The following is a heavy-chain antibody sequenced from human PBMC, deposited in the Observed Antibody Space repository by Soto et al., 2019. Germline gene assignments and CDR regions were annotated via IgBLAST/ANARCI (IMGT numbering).Heavy chain of an antibody. CDR2: IYYSGST. J-gene: IGHJ6*02. CDR1: GGSISSSSYY. CDR3: TRPSRLRFLESPLDV. Sequence: SETLSLTCTVSGGSISSSSYYWGWIRQPPGKGLEWIGSIYYSGSTYYNPSLKSRVTISVDTSKNQFSLKLRSVTAADTAVYYCTRPSRLRFLESPLDVWGQGTTVTVSS. D-gene: IGHD3-3*01. V-gene: IGHV4-39*01.